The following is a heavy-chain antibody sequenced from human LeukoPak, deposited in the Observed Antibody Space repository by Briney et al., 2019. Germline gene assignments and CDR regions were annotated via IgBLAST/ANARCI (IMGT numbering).Heavy chain of an antibody. CDR2: ISTYNGDT. CDR1: GYTFTSYG. V-gene: IGHV1-18*01. D-gene: IGHD6-13*01. Sequence: GASVKVSCKASGYTFTSYGISWVRQAPGQGPEWMGWISTYNGDTDYAQKFQGRVTITADESTSTAYMELSSLRSDDTAVYYCARVGFSSSWGAFGYWGQGTLVTVSS. CDR3: ARVGFSSSWGAFGY. J-gene: IGHJ4*02.